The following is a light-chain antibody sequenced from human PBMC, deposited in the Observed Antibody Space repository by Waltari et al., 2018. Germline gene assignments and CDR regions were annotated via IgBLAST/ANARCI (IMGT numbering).Light chain of an antibody. CDR1: SSDLGPYKF. V-gene: IGLV2-8*01. Sequence: QSALTQPPSASGSPGQSVTISCSGSSSDLGPYKFVSWYQQHPGKSPKLIIYEVNQRPSGVPDRFSGSKSGNTASLTVSGLLPEDEADYYCSSYAGTKKLLFGGVTKLTVL. CDR3: SSYAGTKKLL. CDR2: EVN. J-gene: IGLJ2*01.